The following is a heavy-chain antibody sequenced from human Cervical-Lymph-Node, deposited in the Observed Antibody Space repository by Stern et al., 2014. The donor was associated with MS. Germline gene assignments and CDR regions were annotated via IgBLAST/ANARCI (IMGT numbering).Heavy chain of an antibody. CDR1: GFTFSSYS. CDR3: ARFASSSWSLSFDY. D-gene: IGHD6-13*01. J-gene: IGHJ4*02. CDR2: ISSSSSTI. V-gene: IGHV3-48*02. Sequence: QLVESGGGLVQPGGSLRLSCAASGFTFSSYSMNWVRQAPGKGLEWVSYISSSSSTIYYADSVKGRFTISRDNAKNSLYLQMNSLRDEDTAVYYCARFASSSWSLSFDYWGQGTLVTVSS.